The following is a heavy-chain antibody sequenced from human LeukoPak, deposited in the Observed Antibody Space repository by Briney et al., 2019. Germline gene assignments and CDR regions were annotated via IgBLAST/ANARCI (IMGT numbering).Heavy chain of an antibody. J-gene: IGHJ4*02. CDR1: GGGISSSNW. CDR2: IYYSGST. V-gene: IGHV4-4*02. CDR3: ARGGGDIVVVPAAFDYFDY. Sequence: PSGTLSLTCAVSGGGISSSNWWSWVRQPPGKGLEWIGSIYYSGSTNYNPSLKSRVTISVDTSKNQFSLKLSSVTAADTAVYYCARGGGDIVVVPAAFDYFDYWGQGTLVTVSS. D-gene: IGHD2-2*01.